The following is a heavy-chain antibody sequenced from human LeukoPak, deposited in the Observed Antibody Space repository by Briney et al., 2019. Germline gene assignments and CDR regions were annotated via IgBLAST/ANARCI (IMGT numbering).Heavy chain of an antibody. CDR3: ARTPLYGDED. J-gene: IGHJ4*02. CDR1: GGSISSTRYY. Sequence: PSETLSLTCSVSGGSISSTRYYWGWIRQPPGKGLEWIGSIYYSGSTYYNPSLKSRVTISVDTSNNQFSLKLRSVTAADTAVYYCARTPLYGDEDWGQGTLVTVYS. D-gene: IGHD4-17*01. V-gene: IGHV4-39*01. CDR2: IYYSGST.